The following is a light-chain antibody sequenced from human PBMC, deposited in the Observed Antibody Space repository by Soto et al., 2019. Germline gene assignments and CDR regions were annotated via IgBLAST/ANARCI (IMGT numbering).Light chain of an antibody. V-gene: IGKV3-20*01. CDR1: QSVSSSY. J-gene: IGKJ1*01. CDR2: GAS. Sequence: ESVLTQAPGTLSLSPGERATLSCRASQSVSSSYLAWYQQKPGQAPRLLIYGASSRATGIPDRFSGSGSGTDFTLTISRLEPEDFAVYYCQQYGSSLWTFGQGTRWISN. CDR3: QQYGSSLWT.